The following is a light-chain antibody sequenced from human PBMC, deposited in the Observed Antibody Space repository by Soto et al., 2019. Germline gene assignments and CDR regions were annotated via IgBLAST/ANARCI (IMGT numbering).Light chain of an antibody. Sequence: EIILTQSPDTLPLSPGERATLSRRASQTVSSNYLAWCQQRPGQAHRLLIYGASTRAAGIPDRFSGSGSGTDFTLTITRLAPEDSAVYFCQQYTGPPTTLGQGTRLEIK. CDR2: GAS. V-gene: IGKV3-20*01. CDR3: QQYTGPPTT. CDR1: QTVSSNY. J-gene: IGKJ5*01.